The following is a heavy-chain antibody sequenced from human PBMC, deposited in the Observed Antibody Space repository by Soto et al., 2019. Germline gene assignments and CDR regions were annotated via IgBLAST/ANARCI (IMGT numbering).Heavy chain of an antibody. J-gene: IGHJ4*02. CDR1: GGTFSSYA. CDR3: AASRLEKGGSYQLFDY. Sequence: SVKVSCKASGGTFSSYAISWVRQAPGQGLEWMGGIIPIFGTANYAQKFQGRVTITADESTSTAYMELSSLRSEDTAVYYCAASRLEKGGSYQLFDYWGQGTLVTVLL. D-gene: IGHD1-26*01. V-gene: IGHV1-69*13. CDR2: IIPIFGTA.